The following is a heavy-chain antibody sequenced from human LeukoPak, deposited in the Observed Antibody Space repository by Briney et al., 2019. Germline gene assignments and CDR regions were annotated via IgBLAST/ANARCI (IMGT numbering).Heavy chain of an antibody. CDR3: ARDNNDYVWGGYRYGFDP. Sequence: SVKVSCKASGGTFSSYGISWVRQAPGQGLEWMGGIIPFFGRADYAQKFQGRVTITADKSTSTAYMDLTSLKSEDTAVYYCARDNNDYVWGGYRYGFDPWGQGTLVTVSS. CDR2: IIPFFGRA. D-gene: IGHD3-16*02. CDR1: GGTFSSYG. J-gene: IGHJ5*02. V-gene: IGHV1-69*06.